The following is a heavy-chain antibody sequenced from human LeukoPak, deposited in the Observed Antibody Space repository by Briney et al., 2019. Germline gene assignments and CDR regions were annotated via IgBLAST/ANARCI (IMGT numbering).Heavy chain of an antibody. V-gene: IGHV3-30*02. Sequence: GGSLRLSCAASGFTFSSYGMHWVRQAPGKGLEWVAFIRYDGSNKYYADSVKGRFTISRDNSKNTLYLQMNSLRAEDTAVYYCAKDGIWGWVVTAIPTEYYYYYMDVWGKGTTVTISS. CDR3: AKDGIWGWVVTAIPTEYYYYYMDV. D-gene: IGHD2-21*02. CDR2: IRYDGSNK. CDR1: GFTFSSYG. J-gene: IGHJ6*03.